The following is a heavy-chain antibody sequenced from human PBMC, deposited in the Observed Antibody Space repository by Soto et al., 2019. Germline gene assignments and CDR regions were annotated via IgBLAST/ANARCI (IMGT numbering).Heavy chain of an antibody. Sequence: EVQLVESGGGLVKPGGSLRLSCAASGFTFSSYSMNWVRQAPGKGLEWVSSISSSSSYIYYADSVKGRFTISRDNAKNSLYLQMNSLRAEDTAVYYCARDLRYCSGGSCYGXXXXXDXWGQXTLVTV. CDR1: GFTFSSYS. D-gene: IGHD2-15*01. CDR2: ISSSSSYI. V-gene: IGHV3-21*01. J-gene: IGHJ4*02. CDR3: ARDLRYCSGGSCYGXXXXXDX.